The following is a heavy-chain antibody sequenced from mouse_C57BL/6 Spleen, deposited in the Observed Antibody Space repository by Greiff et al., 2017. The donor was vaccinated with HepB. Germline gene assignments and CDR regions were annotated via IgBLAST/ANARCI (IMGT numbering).Heavy chain of an antibody. J-gene: IGHJ2*01. CDR2: ISSGGSYT. D-gene: IGHD4-1*02. CDR3: ARQIPTGYDFDY. V-gene: IGHV5-6*01. CDR1: GFTFSSYG. Sequence: EVQVVESGGDLVKPGGSLKLSCAASGFTFSSYGMSWVRQTPDKRLEWVATISSGGSYTYYPDSVKGRFTISRDNAKNTLYLQMSSLKSEDTAMYYCARQIPTGYDFDYWGQGTTLTVSS.